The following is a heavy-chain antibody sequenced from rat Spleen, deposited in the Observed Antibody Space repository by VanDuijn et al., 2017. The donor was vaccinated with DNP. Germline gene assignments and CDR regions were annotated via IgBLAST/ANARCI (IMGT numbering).Heavy chain of an antibody. J-gene: IGHJ1*01. CDR3: VRGSTTVDYWYFDF. Sequence: EVQLVESGGDLVQPGLSLTLSCVASGFTFKYFWMAWIRPVTGKGLEWVAAIPGSGVTTYYPDSVKCRFTISRNNAEDTLYLQMNSLRSGDTAIYYCVRGSTTVDYWYFDFWGPGTMVAVSS. CDR2: IPGSGVTT. CDR1: GFTFKYFW. D-gene: IGHD1-1*01. V-gene: IGHV5-31*01.